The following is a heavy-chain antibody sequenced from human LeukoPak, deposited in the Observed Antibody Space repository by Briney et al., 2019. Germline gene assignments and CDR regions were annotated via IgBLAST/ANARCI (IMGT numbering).Heavy chain of an antibody. D-gene: IGHD3-16*01. V-gene: IGHV1-46*01. CDR2: INPSGGST. Sequence: ASVKVSCKASGYTFTSYYMHWVRQAPGQGLEWMGIINPSGGSTSYAQKFQGRVTMTRDTSTSTVYMELSSLRSDDTAVYYCAREGLGELTLDYWGQGTLVTVSS. J-gene: IGHJ4*02. CDR3: AREGLGELTLDY. CDR1: GYTFTSYY.